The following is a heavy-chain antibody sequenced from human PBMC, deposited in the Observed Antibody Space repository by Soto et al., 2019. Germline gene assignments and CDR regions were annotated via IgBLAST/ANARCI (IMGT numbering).Heavy chain of an antibody. CDR3: ASASKQLVPGYYGMDV. V-gene: IGHV4-4*07. D-gene: IGHD6-6*01. J-gene: IGHJ6*02. CDR1: GGSISSYY. CDR2: IYTSGST. Sequence: SETLSLTCTVSGGSISSYYWSWIRQPAGKGLEWIGRIYTSGSTNYNPSLKSRVTMSVDTSKNQFSLKLSSVTAADTAVYYCASASKQLVPGYYGMDVWGQGTTVTVSS.